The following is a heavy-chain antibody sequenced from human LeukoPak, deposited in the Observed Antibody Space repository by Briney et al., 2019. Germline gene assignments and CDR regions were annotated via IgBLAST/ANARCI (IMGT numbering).Heavy chain of an antibody. CDR2: IYYSGST. D-gene: IGHD4-17*01. V-gene: IGHV4-59*06. Sequence: SETLSLTCTVSGGSISSYYWSWIRQPAGKGLEWIGYIYYSGSTYYNPSLKSRVTISVDTSKNQFSLKLSSVTAADTAVYYCAREGRDYGDGVDYWGQGTLVTVSS. CDR1: GGSISSYY. CDR3: AREGRDYGDGVDY. J-gene: IGHJ4*02.